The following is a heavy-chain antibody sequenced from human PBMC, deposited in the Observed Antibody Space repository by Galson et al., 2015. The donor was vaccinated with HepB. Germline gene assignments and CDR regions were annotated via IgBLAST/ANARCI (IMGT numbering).Heavy chain of an antibody. CDR1: GFTFSSYS. V-gene: IGHV3-48*02. J-gene: IGHJ3*02. CDR2: ISSSSSTI. CDR3: ARDRRLDGRILGSRKGAFDI. Sequence: SLRLSCAASGFTFSSYSMNWVRQAPGKGLEWVLYISSSSSTIYYADSVKGRFTISRDNAKNSLYLQMNSLRDEDTAVYYCARDRRLDGRILGSRKGAFDIWGQGTMVTVSS. D-gene: IGHD3-9*01.